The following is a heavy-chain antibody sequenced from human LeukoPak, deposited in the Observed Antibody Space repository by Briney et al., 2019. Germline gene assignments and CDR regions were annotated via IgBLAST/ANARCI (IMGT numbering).Heavy chain of an antibody. D-gene: IGHD6-13*01. CDR2: VSGSGSTI. J-gene: IGHJ4*02. V-gene: IGHV3-48*04. Sequence: GGSLRLSCAASGFTFSTYGMHWVRQAPGKGPEWVSYVSGSGSTIYYADSVKGRFTISRDNAKTSLYLQMNSLRVEDTAVYYCARVAAVGKGVFDYWGQGTLVTVSS. CDR3: ARVAAVGKGVFDY. CDR1: GFTFSTYG.